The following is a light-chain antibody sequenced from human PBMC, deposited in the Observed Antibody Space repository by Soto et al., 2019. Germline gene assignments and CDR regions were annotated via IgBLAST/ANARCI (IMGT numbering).Light chain of an antibody. CDR1: SSDIGGYNY. Sequence: SALTQPASVSGSPGQSITISCTGTSSDIGGYNYVSWYQHHPGKAPKLMIYEVTNRPSGVSNRFSGSKSGNTASLTISGLQAEDEADYYCISHTSTIAYVVLGGGTKVTVL. V-gene: IGLV2-14*01. CDR3: ISHTSTIAYVV. CDR2: EVT. J-gene: IGLJ2*01.